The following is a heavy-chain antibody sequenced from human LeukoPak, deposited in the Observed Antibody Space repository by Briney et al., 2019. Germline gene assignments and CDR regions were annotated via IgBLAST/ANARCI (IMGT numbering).Heavy chain of an antibody. V-gene: IGHV3-7*04. D-gene: IGHD1-1*01. J-gene: IGHJ4*02. Sequence: GGSLRLLCAASGITFSNYWMSWVRQAPGKGLEWVANIKQDATEKYYVDSVKGRFTISRDNARNSLYLQMNSLRAEDTAVYYCARTRSLHRWTFDYWGQGALVTVSS. CDR2: IKQDATEK. CDR1: GITFSNYW. CDR3: ARTRSLHRWTFDY.